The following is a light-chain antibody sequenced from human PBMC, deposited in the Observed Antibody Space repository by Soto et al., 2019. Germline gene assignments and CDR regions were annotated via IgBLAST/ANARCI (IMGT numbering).Light chain of an antibody. CDR3: AAWDDSLNGVV. V-gene: IGLV1-44*01. Sequence: QSVLTQPPSASGTPGQRVTISCSGSSSNIGSSTVNWYQRLPGTAPKLLIYSNNQRPSGVPDRFSGSKSGTSASLAISGLQSEDEADYYCAAWDDSLNGVVFGGGTKLTVL. J-gene: IGLJ2*01. CDR1: SSNIGSST. CDR2: SNN.